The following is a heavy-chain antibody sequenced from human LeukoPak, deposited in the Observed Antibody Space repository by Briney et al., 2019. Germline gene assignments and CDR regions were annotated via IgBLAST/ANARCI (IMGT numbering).Heavy chain of an antibody. CDR3: ARDAGSGSLSTTIDY. CDR2: ISSSSGYI. D-gene: IGHD1-26*01. Sequence: GGSLRLSCAASGFTFRSYSMNWVRQAPGKGLEWVSSISSSSGYIYYADSLKGRFTISRDNAKNSLYLQMNSLTAEDTAVYYCARDAGSGSLSTTIDYWGQGTLVTVSS. CDR1: GFTFRSYS. J-gene: IGHJ4*02. V-gene: IGHV3-21*01.